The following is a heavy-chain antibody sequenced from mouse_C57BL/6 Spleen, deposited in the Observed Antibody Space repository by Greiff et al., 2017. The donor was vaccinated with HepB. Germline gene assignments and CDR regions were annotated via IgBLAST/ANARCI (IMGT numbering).Heavy chain of an antibody. V-gene: IGHV1-55*01. CDR1: GYTFTSYW. Sequence: QVQLQQPGAELVKPGASVKMSCKASGYTFTSYWITWVKQRPGQGLEWIGDIYPGSGSTNYNEKFKSKATLTVDTSSSTAYMQLSSLTSEDSAVYYSARSGYSNLYWYFDVWGTGTTVTVSS. J-gene: IGHJ1*03. D-gene: IGHD2-5*01. CDR3: ARSGYSNLYWYFDV. CDR2: IYPGSGST.